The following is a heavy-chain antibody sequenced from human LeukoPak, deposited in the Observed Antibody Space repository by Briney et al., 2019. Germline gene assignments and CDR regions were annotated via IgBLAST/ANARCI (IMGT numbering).Heavy chain of an antibody. CDR2: VHLSGAS. CDR1: GGSILTTNW. D-gene: IGHD1-26*01. CDR3: ARESGAFSPFGF. J-gene: IGHJ4*02. V-gene: IGHV4-4*01. Sequence: PAGTLSLTCAVSGGSILTTNWWSLVRQTPGKGLEWIGEVHLSGASNYNPSLKSRVSMSIDKSKNQLSLKLTSVTAADTAMYCCARESGAFSPFGFWGQGTLVTVSS.